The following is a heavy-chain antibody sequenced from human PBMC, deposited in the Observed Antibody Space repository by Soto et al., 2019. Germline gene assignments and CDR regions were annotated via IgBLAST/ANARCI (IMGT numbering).Heavy chain of an antibody. CDR1: GGTFSSYA. CDR2: IIPIFGTA. J-gene: IGHJ6*02. CDR3: ARAIVVVNHYYYYGMDV. D-gene: IGHD3-22*01. V-gene: IGHV1-69*13. Sequence: RASVKVSCKASGGTFSSYAISWVRQAPGQGLEWMGGIIPIFGTANYAQKFQGRVTITADESTSTAYMELSSLRSEDTAVYYCARAIVVVNHYYYYGMDVWGQGTTVTVSS.